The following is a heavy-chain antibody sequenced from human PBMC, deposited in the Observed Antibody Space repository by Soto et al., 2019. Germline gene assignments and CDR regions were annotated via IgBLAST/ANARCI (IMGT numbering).Heavy chain of an antibody. CDR1: GGTFSSYA. Sequence: QVQLVQSGAEVKKPGSSVKVSCKASGGTFSSYAISWVRQAPGQGLEWMGGIIPIFGTANYAQKFQGRVTITADESTRTAYIELSSLRSEDTAVYYCARAQSLEWLSSQNPCDYWGQGTLVTVSS. V-gene: IGHV1-69*01. J-gene: IGHJ4*02. CDR3: ARAQSLEWLSSQNPCDY. CDR2: IIPIFGTA. D-gene: IGHD3-3*01.